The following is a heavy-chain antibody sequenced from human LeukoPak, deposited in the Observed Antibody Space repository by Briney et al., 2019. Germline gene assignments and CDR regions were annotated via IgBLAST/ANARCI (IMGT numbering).Heavy chain of an antibody. CDR2: INWNGGST. Sequence: GGSLRLSCAASGFTFDDYGMSWVRQGPGKGLEWVSGINWNGGSTGYADSVKGRFTISRDNAKNSLYLQMNSLRAEDTAVYYCAKDGDYYDSSGPIWGQGTLVTVSS. J-gene: IGHJ4*02. CDR3: AKDGDYYDSSGPI. D-gene: IGHD3-22*01. V-gene: IGHV3-20*04. CDR1: GFTFDDYG.